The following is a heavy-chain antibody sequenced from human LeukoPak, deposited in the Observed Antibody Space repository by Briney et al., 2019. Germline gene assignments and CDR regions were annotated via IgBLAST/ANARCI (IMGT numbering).Heavy chain of an antibody. CDR2: IYPGDSDT. V-gene: IGHV5-51*01. CDR1: GYSFTSYW. J-gene: IGHJ5*02. Sequence: HGESLKISCQGSGYSFTSYWIGWVRQLPGKGLEWMGIIYPGDSDTRYSPSFQGQVTISADKSISTAYLQWSSLKASDTAMYYCARHSCSSTSCYLPPWFDPWGQGTLVTVSS. D-gene: IGHD2-2*01. CDR3: ARHSCSSTSCYLPPWFDP.